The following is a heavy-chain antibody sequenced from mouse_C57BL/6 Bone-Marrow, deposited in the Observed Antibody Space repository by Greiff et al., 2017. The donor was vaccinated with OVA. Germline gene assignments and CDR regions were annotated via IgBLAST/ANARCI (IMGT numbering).Heavy chain of an antibody. J-gene: IGHJ1*03. CDR2: IDPSDSYT. D-gene: IGHD1-1*01. CDR3: ARGADYSGSSYWYFDV. V-gene: IGHV1-69*01. Sequence: QVQLQQPGAELVMPGASVKLSCKASGYTFTSYWMHWVKQRPGQGLEWIGEIDPSDSYTNYNQKFKGKSTLTVDKSSSTAYMQLSSLTSEDSAVYYCARGADYSGSSYWYFDVWGTGTTVTVSS. CDR1: GYTFTSYW.